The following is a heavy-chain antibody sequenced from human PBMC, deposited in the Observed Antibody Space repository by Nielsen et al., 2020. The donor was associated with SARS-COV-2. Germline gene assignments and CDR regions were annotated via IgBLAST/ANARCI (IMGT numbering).Heavy chain of an antibody. V-gene: IGHV1-69*13. CDR3: ATVYSSSSYYYYYGMDV. CDR2: IIPIFGTA. CDR1: GGTFSSYA. D-gene: IGHD6-6*01. J-gene: IGHJ6*02. Sequence: SVKVSCKASGGTFSSYAISWVRQAPGQGLEWMGGIIPIFGTAIYAQKFQGRVTITADESTSTAYMELSSLRSEDTAVYYCATVYSSSSYYYYYGMDVWGQGTTVTVSS.